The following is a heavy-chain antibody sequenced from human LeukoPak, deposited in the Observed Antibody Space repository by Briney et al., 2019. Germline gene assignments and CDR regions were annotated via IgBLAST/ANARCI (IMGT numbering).Heavy chain of an antibody. CDR1: GFTFSSYS. V-gene: IGHV3-21*01. J-gene: IGHJ4*02. CDR2: ISSSSSYI. D-gene: IGHD3-22*01. Sequence: GGSLRLSCAASGFTFSSYSMNWVRQAPGKGLEWVSSISSSSSYIYYADSVKGRFTISRDNAKNSLYLQMNSLRAEDTAVYYCARVRNYYDSSGYYYPFDYWGQGTLVTVSS. CDR3: ARVRNYYDSSGYYYPFDY.